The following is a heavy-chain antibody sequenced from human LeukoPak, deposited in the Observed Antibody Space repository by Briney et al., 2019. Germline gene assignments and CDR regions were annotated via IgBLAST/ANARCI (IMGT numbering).Heavy chain of an antibody. J-gene: IGHJ6*03. V-gene: IGHV3-30*04. CDR2: ISDDGSNK. Sequence: PGGSLRLSCAASGFTFSSYAMHWVRQAPGKGLEWVAVISDDGSNKYYADSVKGRFTISRDNSKNTLYLQMNSLRAEDTAVYYCARAHGSGSYYNSLYYYYYMDVWGKGTTVTVSS. CDR1: GFTFSSYA. CDR3: ARAHGSGSYYNSLYYYYYMDV. D-gene: IGHD3-10*01.